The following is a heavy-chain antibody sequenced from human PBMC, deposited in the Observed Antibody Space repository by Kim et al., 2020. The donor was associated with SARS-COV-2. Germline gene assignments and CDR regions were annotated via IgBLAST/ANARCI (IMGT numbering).Heavy chain of an antibody. CDR2: ISYDGSNK. CDR1: GFTFSSYA. V-gene: IGHV3-30-3*01. Sequence: GGSLRLSCAASGFTFSSYAMHWVRQAPGKGLEWVAVISYDGSNKYYADSVKGRFTISRDNSKNTLYLQMNSLRAEDTAVYYCAREGGGYGGNSGYFDYWGQGTLVTVSS. CDR3: AREGGGYGGNSGYFDY. J-gene: IGHJ4*02. D-gene: IGHD4-17*01.